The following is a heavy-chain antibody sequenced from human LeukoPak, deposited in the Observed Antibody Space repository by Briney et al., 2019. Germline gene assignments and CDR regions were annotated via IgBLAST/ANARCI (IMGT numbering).Heavy chain of an antibody. Sequence: NPSETLSLTCTVSGGSISRNYWNWIRQPPGKGLEWIGNIYYIGNTNYNPSLKSRATISIDTSKNQFSLTLSSVTAADTAVYYCARFRSSGWYYFDSWGQGMPVSVSS. J-gene: IGHJ4*02. CDR3: ARFRSSGWYYFDS. D-gene: IGHD6-19*01. V-gene: IGHV4-59*12. CDR2: IYYIGNT. CDR1: GGSISRNY.